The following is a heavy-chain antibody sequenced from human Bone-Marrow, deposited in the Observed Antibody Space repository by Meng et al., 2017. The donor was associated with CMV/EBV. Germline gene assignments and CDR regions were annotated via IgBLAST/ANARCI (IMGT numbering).Heavy chain of an antibody. CDR3: AGGMDYFDY. CDR1: GFTFSSYA. J-gene: IGHJ4*02. D-gene: IGHD2-8*01. V-gene: IGHV3-30*04. CDR2: ISYDGSNK. Sequence: GESLKISCAASGFTFSSYAMHWVRQAPGKGLEWVAIISYDGSNKYYADSVKGRFTISRDNSKNTLYLQMNSLGAEDTAVYYCAGGMDYFDYWGQGTLVTVSS.